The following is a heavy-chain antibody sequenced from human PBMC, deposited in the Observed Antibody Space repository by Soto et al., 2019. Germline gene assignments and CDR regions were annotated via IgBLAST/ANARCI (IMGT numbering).Heavy chain of an antibody. CDR2: LSSGSSFI. J-gene: IGHJ3*02. CDR3: AREQLGVYYFCTALDI. D-gene: IGHD1-1*01. Sequence: EVQLVESGGGLGKPGGSLRLSCVASGFSFGHYSINWVRQAPGRGLEWVSSLSSGSSFIYYADSVKGRFTVSTKNAKNTLSLQMTSLISEDKAVYFCAREQLGVYYFCTALDIWGQGTVVTVS. V-gene: IGHV3-21*01. CDR1: GFSFGHYS.